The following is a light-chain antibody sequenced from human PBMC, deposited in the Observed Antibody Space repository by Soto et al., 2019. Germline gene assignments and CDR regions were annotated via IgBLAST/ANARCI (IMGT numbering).Light chain of an antibody. V-gene: IGKV3-20*01. CDR3: QQYFEWPPMT. Sequence: EIVLTQSPGTLSLSPGERATLSCRASHTISSSYLAWYQQKPGQAPRLLMYGISRRATGIPDRFSGSGSGTDFTLTITRLEPEYFAIYYCQQYFEWPPMTFGQGTKVEI. CDR1: HTISSSY. J-gene: IGKJ1*01. CDR2: GIS.